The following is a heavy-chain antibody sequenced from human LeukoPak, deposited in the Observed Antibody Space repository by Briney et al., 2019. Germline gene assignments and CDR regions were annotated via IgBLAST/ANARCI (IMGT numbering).Heavy chain of an antibody. CDR1: GFTFSSYA. D-gene: IGHD1-26*01. Sequence: PGGSLRLSCAASGFTFSSYAMSWVRQAPGKGLEWVSSISGSGGYTYYADSVKGRLTISRDNSKNTLYLQMNSLRAEDTAVYYCAKGRGATLFDYWGQGTLVTVSS. J-gene: IGHJ4*02. CDR3: AKGRGATLFDY. CDR2: ISGSGGYT. V-gene: IGHV3-23*01.